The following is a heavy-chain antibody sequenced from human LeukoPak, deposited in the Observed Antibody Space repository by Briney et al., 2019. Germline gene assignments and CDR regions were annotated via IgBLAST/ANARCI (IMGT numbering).Heavy chain of an antibody. V-gene: IGHV4-59*08. CDR2: IYYSGST. CDR1: GDSIRSYY. D-gene: IGHD3/OR15-3a*01. CDR3: ARRGGTGDWYFDL. Sequence: SETLSLTCTVSGDSIRSYYWNWIRQPPGKGLEWIGYIYYSGSTNSNPSLKSRVTISVDTSKNQFSLRLSSVTAADTAVYYCARRGGTGDWYFDLWGRGTLVTVSS. J-gene: IGHJ2*01.